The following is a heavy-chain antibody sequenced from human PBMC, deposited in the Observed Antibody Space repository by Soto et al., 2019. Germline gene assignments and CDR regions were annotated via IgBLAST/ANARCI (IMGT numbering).Heavy chain of an antibody. CDR1: GGSISSYY. J-gene: IGHJ4*02. CDR3: ARKGYSSAYFDY. V-gene: IGHV4-4*07. CDR2: IYTSGST. D-gene: IGHD6-25*01. Sequence: SETLSLTCTVSGGSISSYYWSWIRQPAGKGLEWIGRIYTSGSTNYNPSLKSRVTMSVDTSKNQFSLKLSSVTAVDTAVYYCARKGYSSAYFDYWGQGTLVTVSS.